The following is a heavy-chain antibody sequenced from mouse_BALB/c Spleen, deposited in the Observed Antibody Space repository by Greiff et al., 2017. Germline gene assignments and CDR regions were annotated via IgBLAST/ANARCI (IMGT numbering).Heavy chain of an antibody. CDR3: ARSAYYGNSWFAY. J-gene: IGHJ3*01. V-gene: IGHV5-17*02. CDR1: GFTFSSFG. Sequence: DVQLVESGGGLVQPGGSRKLSCAASGFTFSSFGMHWVRQAPEKGLEWVAYISSGSSTIYYADTVKGRFTISRDNPKNTLFLQMTSLRSEDTAMYYCARSAYYGNSWFAYWGQGTLVTVSA. D-gene: IGHD2-10*01. CDR2: ISSGSSTI.